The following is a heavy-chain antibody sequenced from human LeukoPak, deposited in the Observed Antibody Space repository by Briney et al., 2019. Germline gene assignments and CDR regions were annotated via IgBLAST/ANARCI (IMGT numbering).Heavy chain of an antibody. CDR3: ARDSGCSGGSCYGGALNWFDP. V-gene: IGHV3-21*01. CDR2: ISSSSSYI. J-gene: IGHJ5*02. Sequence: GGSLRLSCAASGFTFSSYSMNWVRQAPGKGLEWVSSISSSSSYIYYADSVKGRFTISRDNAKNSLYLQMNSLRAEDTAVYYCARDSGCSGGSCYGGALNWFDPWGQGTLVTFSS. CDR1: GFTFSSYS. D-gene: IGHD2-15*01.